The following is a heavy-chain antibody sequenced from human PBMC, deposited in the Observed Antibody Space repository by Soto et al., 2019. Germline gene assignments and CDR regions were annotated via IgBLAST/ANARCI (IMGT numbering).Heavy chain of an antibody. D-gene: IGHD3-10*01. J-gene: IGHJ4*02. CDR2: MNPNSGNT. CDR3: ARGAPSNVLLWFGELIY. V-gene: IGHV1-8*01. Sequence: GASVKVSCKASGYTFTSYDINWVRQATGQGLEWMGWMNPNSGNTGYAQKFQGRVTMTRNTSISTAYMELSSLRSEDTAVYYWARGAPSNVLLWFGELIYWGQGTLVTVSS. CDR1: GYTFTSYD.